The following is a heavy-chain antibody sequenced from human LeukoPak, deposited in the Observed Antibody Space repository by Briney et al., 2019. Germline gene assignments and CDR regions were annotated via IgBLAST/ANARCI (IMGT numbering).Heavy chain of an antibody. Sequence: SETLSLTCTVSGDSISSFYWTWIRQPAGKGLEWIGRIYTSGSTNYNPSLKSRATISADTSKNQFSLNLSSVTAEDTAVYYCAREVYYYDSSGFYYSGGFGYWGQGTPLTVSS. J-gene: IGHJ4*02. CDR3: AREVYYYDSSGFYYSGGFGY. V-gene: IGHV4-4*07. D-gene: IGHD3-22*01. CDR2: IYTSGST. CDR1: GDSISSFY.